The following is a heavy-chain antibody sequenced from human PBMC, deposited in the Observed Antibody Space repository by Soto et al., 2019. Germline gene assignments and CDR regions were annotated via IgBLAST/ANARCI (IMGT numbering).Heavy chain of an antibody. CDR2: IYHSGST. J-gene: IGHJ4*02. V-gene: IGHV4-30-2*01. CDR1: GGSISSGGYP. Sequence: QLQLQESGSGLVKPSQTLSLTCAVSGGSISSGGYPWSWIRQPPGKGLEWIGYIYHSGSTYYNPSLKSRVTISVDRSKNQFSLKLSSVTAADTAVYYCARSTFLEYFDYWGQGTLVTVSS. D-gene: IGHD3-16*01. CDR3: ARSTFLEYFDY.